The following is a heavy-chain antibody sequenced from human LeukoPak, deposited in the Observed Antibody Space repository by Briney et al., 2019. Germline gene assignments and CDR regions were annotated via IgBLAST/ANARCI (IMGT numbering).Heavy chain of an antibody. CDR1: GFSFSSNS. V-gene: IGHV3-48*01. CDR2: ISGSSSTI. J-gene: IGHJ4*02. Sequence: PGGSLRLSCAASGFSFSSNSMNWVRQAPGKGLEWVSYISGSSSTIYYADSVKGRFTISRDNAKNSLYLQMNSLRAEDTAVYYCAKDQAPAVYWGQGTLVTVSS. CDR3: AKDQAPAVY.